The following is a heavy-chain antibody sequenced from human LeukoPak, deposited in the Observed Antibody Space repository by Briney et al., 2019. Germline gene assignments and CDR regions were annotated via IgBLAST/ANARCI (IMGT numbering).Heavy chain of an antibody. V-gene: IGHV1-24*01. D-gene: IGHD6-13*01. CDR1: GYTLTELS. CDR2: FDPEDGET. J-gene: IGHJ5*02. CDR3: ATSPAGTNWFDP. Sequence: ASVKVSCKVSGYTLTELSMHWVRQAPGKGLEWMGGFDPEDGETIYAQKSQGRVTMTEDTSTDTAYMELSSLRSEDTAVYYCATSPAGTNWFDPWGQGTLVTVSS.